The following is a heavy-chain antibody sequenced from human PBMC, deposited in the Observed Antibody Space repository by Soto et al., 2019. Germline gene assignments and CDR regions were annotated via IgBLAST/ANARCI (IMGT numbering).Heavy chain of an antibody. CDR1: GYIFTNFY. CDR3: TSGLASRDY. CDR2: INPNGGST. D-gene: IGHD6-6*01. Sequence: QVQLVQPGAEVKKPGASVKFSCKASGYIFTNFYIHWVRQAPGQGLEWIGIINPNGGSTNYAQNFQGRVTMTRDTSTSTVYMDLSSLRSEDTAVYYCTSGLASRDYWGQGTLITVSS. J-gene: IGHJ4*02. V-gene: IGHV1-46*03.